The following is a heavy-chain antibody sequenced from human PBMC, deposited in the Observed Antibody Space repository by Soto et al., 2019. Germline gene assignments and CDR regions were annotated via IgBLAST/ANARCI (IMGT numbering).Heavy chain of an antibody. CDR3: ARSSGVATVTKYYFDY. CDR2: INHSGST. V-gene: IGHV4-34*01. Sequence: PSETLSLTCAVYGGSFSGYYWSWIRQPPGKGLEWIGEINHSGSTNYNPSLKSRVTISVDTSKNQFSLKLSSVTAADTAVYYCARSSGVATVTKYYFDYWGQGPLVTVSS. D-gene: IGHD4-17*01. CDR1: GGSFSGYY. J-gene: IGHJ4*02.